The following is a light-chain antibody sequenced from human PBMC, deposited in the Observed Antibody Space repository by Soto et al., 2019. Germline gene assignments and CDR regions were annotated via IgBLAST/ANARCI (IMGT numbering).Light chain of an antibody. Sequence: QAVVTQEPSFSVSPGGTVTLTCGVSSGSVSTRYYPSWYQQTPGQAPRTLIYSTSTRSSGVPDRFSGSIVGNKAALTISGAQADDESDYYCSSYAGSSNVFGTGTKLTVL. J-gene: IGLJ1*01. CDR1: SGSVSTRYY. CDR3: SSYAGSSNV. CDR2: STS. V-gene: IGLV8-61*01.